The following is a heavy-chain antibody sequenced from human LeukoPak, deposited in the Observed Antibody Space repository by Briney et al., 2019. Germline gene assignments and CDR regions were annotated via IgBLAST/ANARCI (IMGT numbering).Heavy chain of an antibody. J-gene: IGHJ4*02. Sequence: SETLSLTCTVSGVSVSSGSYYWRWIRQPPGKGLEWIGYIYYSGSTNHSPSLKSRVTISVDTSKNQFSLKLNSVTAADTAVYYCARWTYDNSSYHFDYWGQGTLVTVSS. CDR2: IYYSGST. D-gene: IGHD3-22*01. V-gene: IGHV4-61*01. CDR1: GVSVSSGSYY. CDR3: ARWTYDNSSYHFDY.